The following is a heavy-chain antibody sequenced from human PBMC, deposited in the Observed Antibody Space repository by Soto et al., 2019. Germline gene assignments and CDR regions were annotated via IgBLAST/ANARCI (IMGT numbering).Heavy chain of an antibody. J-gene: IGHJ4*02. Sequence: PGGSLRLSCAASGFTFSSYAMHWVRQAPGKGLEWVAVISYDGSNKYYADSVKGRFTISRDNSKNTLYLQMNSLRAEDTALYYWARDSIPSSSWSPLGYWGQGTLVTVSS. D-gene: IGHD6-13*01. CDR1: GFTFSSYA. V-gene: IGHV3-30-3*01. CDR2: ISYDGSNK. CDR3: ARDSIPSSSWSPLGY.